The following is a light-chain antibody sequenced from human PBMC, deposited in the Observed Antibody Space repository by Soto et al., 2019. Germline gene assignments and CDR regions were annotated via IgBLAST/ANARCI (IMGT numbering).Light chain of an antibody. CDR2: DST. V-gene: IGLV1-51*01. CDR1: GSNVGTYS. CDR3: GVWDRSLTTYV. J-gene: IGLJ1*01. Sequence: QSVLTQPPSVSAAPGQNVTISCSGSGSNVGTYSVSWYQHLPGTAPKLLIYDSTTRPSGIPDRFSGSKSGTSATLGITGLQTGDEAEYYCGVWDRSLTTYVFGPGTKLTVL.